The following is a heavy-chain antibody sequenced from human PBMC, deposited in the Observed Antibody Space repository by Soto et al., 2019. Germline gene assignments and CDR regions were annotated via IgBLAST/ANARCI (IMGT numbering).Heavy chain of an antibody. Sequence: SETLSLTCTVSDGSISSGDYYWSWIRQPPGKGLEWIGYIYYSGSTYYNPSLKSRATISVDTSKNQFSLKLSSVTAADTAVYYCARAKRGMISLWGGIVIVPDAFDIWGQGTMVTVSS. CDR2: IYYSGST. D-gene: IGHD3-16*02. CDR1: DGSISSGDYY. V-gene: IGHV4-30-4*01. J-gene: IGHJ3*02. CDR3: ARAKRGMISLWGGIVIVPDAFDI.